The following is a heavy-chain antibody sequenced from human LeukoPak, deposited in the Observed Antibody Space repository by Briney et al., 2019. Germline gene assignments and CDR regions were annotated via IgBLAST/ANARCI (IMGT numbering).Heavy chain of an antibody. V-gene: IGHV3-15*01. CDR3: TTEAAYGTSWYMY. D-gene: IGHD6-13*01. CDR2: FKSKTDGGTT. Sequence: GGSLRLSCAASGFTFSRAWMSWVRQVPGKGLEWIGRFKSKTDGGTTDYAAPVKGRFIISRDDSKNMLYLQMNSLKTEDTAVYYCTTEAAYGTSWYMYWGQGTLVTVSS. CDR1: GFTFSRAW. J-gene: IGHJ4*02.